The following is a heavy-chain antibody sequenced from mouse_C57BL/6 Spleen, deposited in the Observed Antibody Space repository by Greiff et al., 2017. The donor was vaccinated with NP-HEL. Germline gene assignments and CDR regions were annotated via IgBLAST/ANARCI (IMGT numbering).Heavy chain of an antibody. CDR3: VRHGLDRGNAMDY. Sequence: EVKLVETGGGLVQPKGSLKLSCAASGFSFNTYAMNWVRQAPGKGLEWVARIRSKSNNYATYYADSVKDRFTISRDDSESMLYLQMNNLKTEDTAMYYCVRHGLDRGNAMDYWGQGTSVTVSS. V-gene: IGHV10-1*01. J-gene: IGHJ4*01. CDR2: IRSKSNNYAT. CDR1: GFSFNTYA.